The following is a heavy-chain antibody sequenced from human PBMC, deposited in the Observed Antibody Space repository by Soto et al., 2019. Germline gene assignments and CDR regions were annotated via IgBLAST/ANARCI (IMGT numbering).Heavy chain of an antibody. Sequence: VRPIRVPYGAAEFTISSYGMHWVSKTPGKGLEWVAVIWYDGSNKYYADSVKGRFTISRDNSKNTLYLQMNSLRAEDTAVYYCAAPPLSYSSGWSPYYFDYWGQGTLVTVSS. D-gene: IGHD6-19*01. J-gene: IGHJ4*02. V-gene: IGHV3-33*08. CDR3: AAPPLSYSSGWSPYYFDY. CDR2: IWYDGSNK. CDR1: EFTISSYG.